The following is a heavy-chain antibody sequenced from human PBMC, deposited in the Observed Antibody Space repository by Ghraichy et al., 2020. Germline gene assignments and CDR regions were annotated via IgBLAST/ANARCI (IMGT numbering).Heavy chain of an antibody. CDR1: GYTFTSYD. CDR2: MNPNSGNT. CDR3: ARSNQLLSWTMTNWFDP. J-gene: IGHJ5*02. D-gene: IGHD2-2*01. Sequence: ASAKVSCKASGYTFTSYDINWVRQATGQGLEWMGWMNPNSGNTGYAQKFQGRVTMTRNTSISTAYMELSSLRPEDTAVYYCARSNQLLSWTMTNWFDPWGQGTLVTVSS. V-gene: IGHV1-8*01.